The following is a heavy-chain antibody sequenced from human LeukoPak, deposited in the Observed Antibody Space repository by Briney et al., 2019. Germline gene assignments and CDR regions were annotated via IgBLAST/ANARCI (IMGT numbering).Heavy chain of an antibody. CDR3: AKDPTPVSTWLVKAEYFQH. Sequence: PGGSLRLSCAASGFTFSTSAMNWVRQAPGEGLEWVSAISGSGGSTYYADSVKGRFTISRDNSKNTLYLQMNSLRAEDTAVYYCAKDPTPVSTWLVKAEYFQHWGQGTLVTVSS. CDR1: GFTFSTSA. D-gene: IGHD6-19*01. CDR2: ISGSGGST. J-gene: IGHJ1*01. V-gene: IGHV3-23*01.